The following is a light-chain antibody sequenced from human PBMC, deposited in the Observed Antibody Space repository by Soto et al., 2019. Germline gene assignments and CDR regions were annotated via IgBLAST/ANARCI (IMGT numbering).Light chain of an antibody. Sequence: DIQMTQSPPTLSASVGDRVTITCRASQSVSSWLAWYQQKPGKAPKVLIYDASSLESGVPSRFSGSGSGTEFTLTISSLQPDDFETYYCQQYNRYWTFGQGTKV. J-gene: IGKJ1*01. CDR3: QQYNRYWT. CDR2: DAS. CDR1: QSVSSW. V-gene: IGKV1-5*01.